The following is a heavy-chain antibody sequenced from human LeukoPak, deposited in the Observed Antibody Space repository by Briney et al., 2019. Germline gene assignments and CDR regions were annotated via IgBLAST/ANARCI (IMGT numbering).Heavy chain of an antibody. CDR3: ARSSLRYYYYYGVDV. Sequence: PGRSLRLSCAASGFTFSSYAMHWVRQAPGKGLEWVAVISYDGSNKYYADSVKGRFTISRDNSKNTLYLQMNSLRAEDTAVYYCARSSLRYYYYYGVDVWGQGTTVTVSS. J-gene: IGHJ6*02. D-gene: IGHD5/OR15-5a*01. CDR2: ISYDGSNK. V-gene: IGHV3-30*04. CDR1: GFTFSSYA.